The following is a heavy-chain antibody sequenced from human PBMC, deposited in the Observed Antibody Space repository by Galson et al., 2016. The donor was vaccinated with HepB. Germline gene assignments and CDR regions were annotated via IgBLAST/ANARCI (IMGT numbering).Heavy chain of an antibody. CDR2: ISYDGTNK. Sequence: SLRLSCAASGFTFSSCGMHWVRQAPGKGLEWVAVISYDGTNKHHADSVKGRFTISRDNSKSTLYLQMNSLRAEDTAVYYCAKDQYYEFWSGLVGGELYNDFVIDVWGQVTTVTGSS. V-gene: IGHV3-30*18. D-gene: IGHD3-3*01. J-gene: IGHJ6*02. CDR1: GFTFSSCG. CDR3: AKDQYYEFWSGLVGGELYNDFVIDV.